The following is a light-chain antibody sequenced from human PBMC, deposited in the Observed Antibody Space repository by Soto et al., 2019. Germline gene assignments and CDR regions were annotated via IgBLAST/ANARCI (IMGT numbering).Light chain of an antibody. CDR1: QSVSSSY. J-gene: IGKJ2*01. Sequence: EIVLTQSPGTLSLSPGERATLSCRASQSVSSSYLAGYQQKPGQAPRLLIYGASTRATGIPDRFSGSGSGTDFTLTISRLEPEDFAVYYCQQYGSSPRTFGQGTKLDIK. CDR2: GAS. CDR3: QQYGSSPRT. V-gene: IGKV3-20*01.